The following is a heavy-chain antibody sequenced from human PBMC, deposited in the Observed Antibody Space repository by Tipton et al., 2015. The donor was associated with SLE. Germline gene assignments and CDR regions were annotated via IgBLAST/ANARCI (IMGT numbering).Heavy chain of an antibody. D-gene: IGHD2-2*01. CDR2: IYSGGST. CDR3: AAGGCSSTSCYYYYMDV. J-gene: IGHJ6*03. Sequence: AVSGFTVSSNYMSWVRQAPGKGLEWVSVIYSGGSTYYADSVKGRFTISRHNSKNTLYLQMNSLRAEDTAVYYCAAGGCSSTSCYYYYMDVWGKGTTVTVSS. V-gene: IGHV3-53*04. CDR1: GFTVSSNY.